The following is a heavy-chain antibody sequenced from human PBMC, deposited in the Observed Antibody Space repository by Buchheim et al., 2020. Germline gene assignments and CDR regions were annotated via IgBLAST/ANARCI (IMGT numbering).Heavy chain of an antibody. D-gene: IGHD3-3*01. J-gene: IGHJ6*02. Sequence: EVQLVQSGAEVKKPGESLKISCKDSGYSFTNYWIGWVRQMPGKSLEWMGIIYPGDSDTRYSPSFQGQVTIPADKSISTAYLQWSSLKASDTAIYYCAKLDDFWSGSYGMDVWGQGTT. CDR1: GYSFTNYW. V-gene: IGHV5-51*03. CDR2: IYPGDSDT. CDR3: AKLDDFWSGSYGMDV.